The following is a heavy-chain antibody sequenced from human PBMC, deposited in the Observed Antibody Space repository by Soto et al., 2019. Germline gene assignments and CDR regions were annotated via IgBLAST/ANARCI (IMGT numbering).Heavy chain of an antibody. Sequence: QVQLVQSGAEVKKPGASVKVSCKASGYTFTSYGISWVRQAPGQGLEWMGWISAYNGNTNYAQKLQGRVTMTTDTATSTAYRELRSLRSDDKAVYYCARDPQIYYDFWSGYYTGLGFDYWGQGTLVTVSS. CDR2: ISAYNGNT. CDR3: ARDPQIYYDFWSGYYTGLGFDY. J-gene: IGHJ4*02. CDR1: GYTFTSYG. V-gene: IGHV1-18*01. D-gene: IGHD3-3*01.